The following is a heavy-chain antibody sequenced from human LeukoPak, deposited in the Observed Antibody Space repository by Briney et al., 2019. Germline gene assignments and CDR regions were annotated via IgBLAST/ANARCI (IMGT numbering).Heavy chain of an antibody. Sequence: PGGSLRLSCAASGFTFSAYWMHWVRQAPGMGLVWVSRIDDDGSGASYADSVKGRFTISRGNAKNTLYLQMNSLRAEDTAVYYCARIGPSGSGSYFFLDPWGQGTLVTVSS. J-gene: IGHJ5*02. CDR2: IDDDGSGA. CDR1: GFTFSAYW. V-gene: IGHV3-74*01. CDR3: ARIGPSGSGSYFFLDP. D-gene: IGHD3-10*01.